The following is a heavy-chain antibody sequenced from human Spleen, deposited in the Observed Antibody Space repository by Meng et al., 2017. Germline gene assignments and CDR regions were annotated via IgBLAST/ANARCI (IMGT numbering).Heavy chain of an antibody. CDR2: FYYSGST. V-gene: IGHV4-31*01. CDR3: ARDLSGYGWFDP. J-gene: IGHJ5*02. D-gene: IGHD5-18*01. CDR1: GGSISSGGYY. Sequence: QVPLQESGPELVKPSRTLYLTCMVSGGSISSGGYYWSWIRQHLGKGLEWIGYFYYSGSTYYNPSLKSIVTISLDTSKNQFSLKLSSVTAADTAVYYCARDLSGYGWFDPWGQGTLVTVSS.